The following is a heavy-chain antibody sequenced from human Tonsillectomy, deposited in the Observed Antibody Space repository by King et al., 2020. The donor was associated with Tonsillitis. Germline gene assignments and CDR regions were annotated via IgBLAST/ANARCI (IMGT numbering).Heavy chain of an antibody. D-gene: IGHD3-22*01. J-gene: IGHJ4*02. V-gene: IGHV3-48*01. CDR1: KFSFSTCS. CDR2: INSDSSKI. CDR3: VREWYYDSSGYYGDY. Sequence: VQLVESGGGLVQPGGSLRLSCAASKFSFSTCSMNWFRQAPGKGLEWVSYINSDSSKIYYADSVKGRLTMSRDNAKNSLYLQMNSLRAEDTAVYYCVREWYYDSSGYYGDYWGQGTLDTVSS.